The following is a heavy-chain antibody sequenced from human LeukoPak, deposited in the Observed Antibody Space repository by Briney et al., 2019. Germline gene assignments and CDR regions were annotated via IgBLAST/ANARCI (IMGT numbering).Heavy chain of an antibody. V-gene: IGHV5-51*01. CDR2: SYPGDSDT. CDR3: ARLSPDDTGWYIKYFQH. CDR1: GYSFTSYW. Sequence: GESLKISCKGSGYSFTSYWIGWVRQMPGKGLEWMGISYPGDSDTRYSPSFQGQVTISADKSISAAYLQWSSLKASDTAMYYCARLSPDDTGWYIKYFQHWGQGTLVTVSS. D-gene: IGHD6-19*01. J-gene: IGHJ1*01.